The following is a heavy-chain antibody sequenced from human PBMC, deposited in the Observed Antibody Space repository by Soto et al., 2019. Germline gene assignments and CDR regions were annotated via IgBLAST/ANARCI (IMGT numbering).Heavy chain of an antibody. D-gene: IGHD3-10*01. Sequence: QVQLVESGGGVVQPGRSLRLSCAASGFTFSSYGMHWVRQAPGKGLEWVAVIWYDGSNKYYADSVKGRFTISRDNSKNTLYLQMNSLRAEDTAVYYCASTDYYGSGSYYKSGVGDYWGQGTLVTVSS. CDR2: IWYDGSNK. CDR3: ASTDYYGSGSYYKSGVGDY. J-gene: IGHJ4*02. CDR1: GFTFSSYG. V-gene: IGHV3-33*01.